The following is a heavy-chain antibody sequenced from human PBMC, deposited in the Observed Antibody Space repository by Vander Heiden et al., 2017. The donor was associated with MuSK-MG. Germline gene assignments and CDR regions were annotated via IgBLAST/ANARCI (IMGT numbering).Heavy chain of an antibody. CDR1: GFTFDDYA. D-gene: IGHD7-27*01. CDR2: ISWNSGSI. V-gene: IGHV3-9*01. CDR3: AILTGDRSWNLDL. J-gene: IGHJ2*01. Sequence: EVQLVESGGGLVQPGRSLRPSCAASGFTFDDYAMHWVRQAPGKGLEWVSGISWNSGSIGYADAVKGRFTISRDNAKNSLYLQMNSLRAEDTALYFCAILTGDRSWNLDLWGRGTLVTVSS.